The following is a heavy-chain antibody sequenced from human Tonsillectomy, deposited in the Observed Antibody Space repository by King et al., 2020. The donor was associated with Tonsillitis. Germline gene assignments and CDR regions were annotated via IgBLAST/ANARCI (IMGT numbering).Heavy chain of an antibody. CDR3: ARDSENYYDSSGYNWFDP. CDR2: ISSSSSYI. Sequence: VQLVESGGGLVKPGGSLRLSCAASGFTFSSYSMNWVRQAPGKGLEWVSSISSSSSYIYYADSVKGRFTISRDNAKNSLYLQMNSLRAEDTAVYYCARDSENYYDSSGYNWFDPWGQGTLVTVS. D-gene: IGHD3-22*01. CDR1: GFTFSSYS. J-gene: IGHJ5*02. V-gene: IGHV3-21*01.